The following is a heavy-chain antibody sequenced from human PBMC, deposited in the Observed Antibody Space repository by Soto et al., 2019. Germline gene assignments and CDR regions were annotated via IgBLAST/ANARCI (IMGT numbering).Heavy chain of an antibody. CDR3: VAASGYDALGY. CDR1: GFTFSSYA. D-gene: IGHD5-12*01. J-gene: IGHJ4*02. CDR2: ISSNGGST. Sequence: HPGGSLRLSCSASGFTFSSYAMHWVRQAPGKGLEYVSAISSNGGSTYYADSVKGRFTISRDNSKNTLYLQMSSLRAEDTAVYYCVAASGYDALGYWGQGTLVTVSS. V-gene: IGHV3-64D*06.